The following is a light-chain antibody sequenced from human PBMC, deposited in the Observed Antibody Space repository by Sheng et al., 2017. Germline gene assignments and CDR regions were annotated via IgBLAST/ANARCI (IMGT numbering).Light chain of an antibody. CDR3: SSYTGSATTV. CDR2: GVS. V-gene: IGLV2-14*01. J-gene: IGLJ1*01. Sequence: QTASVSGSPGQSVTISCTGTSGDVGSYNYVSWYQQYPGKAPKLLIIGVSNRPSGVSNRFSGSKSGNTASLTISGLQTEDEANYYCSSYTGSATTVFGTGTKVTVL. CDR1: SGDVGSYNY.